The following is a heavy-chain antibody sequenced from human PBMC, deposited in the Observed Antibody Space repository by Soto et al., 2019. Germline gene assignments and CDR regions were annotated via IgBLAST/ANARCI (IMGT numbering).Heavy chain of an antibody. CDR2: ISFDGGDT. J-gene: IGHJ4*02. V-gene: IGHV3-30*03. D-gene: IGHD2-21*01. CDR1: GFSLSDYG. CDR3: ARARWQKYCANPYCFTFDS. Sequence: QVQLVESGGGVVQPGRSLRLSCTASGFSLSDYGMHWVRQAPGKGLEWVAFISFDGGDTYYADSLRGRFTVSRDNSKDTLYLQVNSLRDDDTAVFYCARARWQKYCANPYCFTFDSWGQGTLVTVSS.